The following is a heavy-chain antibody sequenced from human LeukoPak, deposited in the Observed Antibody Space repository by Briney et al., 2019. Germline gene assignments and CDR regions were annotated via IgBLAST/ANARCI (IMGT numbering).Heavy chain of an antibody. CDR1: GGSISSYY. V-gene: IGHV4-59*01. Sequence: SETLSLTCTVSGGSISSYYWSWIRQPPGKELEWIGYIYYSGSTNYNPSLKSRVTISVDTSKNQFSLKLSSVTAADTAVYYCARVGQQLAENYYYGMDVWGQGTTVTVSS. J-gene: IGHJ6*02. CDR2: IYYSGST. CDR3: ARVGQQLAENYYYGMDV. D-gene: IGHD6-13*01.